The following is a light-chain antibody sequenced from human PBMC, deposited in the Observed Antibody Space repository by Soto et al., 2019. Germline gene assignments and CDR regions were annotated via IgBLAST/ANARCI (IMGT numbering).Light chain of an antibody. CDR2: DVS. V-gene: IGLV2-14*01. CDR1: SSDVGGYNY. CDR3: SSYTSSSTLYV. J-gene: IGLJ1*01. Sequence: QSALTQPASVSGSPGQSITISCTGTSSDVGGYNYVSWYQQHPGKAPKPMIYDVSNRPSGVSNRFSGSKSGNTASLTISGLQAEDEADYYCSSYTSSSTLYVFGTGTKVTV.